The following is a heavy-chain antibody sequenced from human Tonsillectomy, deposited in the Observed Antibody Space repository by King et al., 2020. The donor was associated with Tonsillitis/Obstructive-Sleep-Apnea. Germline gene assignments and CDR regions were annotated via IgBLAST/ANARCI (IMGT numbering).Heavy chain of an antibody. CDR2: INPSGGST. J-gene: IGHJ4*02. D-gene: IGHD2-2*01. Sequence: QLAQSGAEVKKPGASVNVSCKASGYTFTSYYMHWVRQAPGQGLEWMGIINPSGGSTSYAQKFQGRVTMTRDTSTSTVYMELSSLRSEDTAVYYCARSNIVVVPAATTFDYWGQGTLVTVSS. CDR3: ARSNIVVVPAATTFDY. CDR1: GYTFTSYY. V-gene: IGHV1-46*01.